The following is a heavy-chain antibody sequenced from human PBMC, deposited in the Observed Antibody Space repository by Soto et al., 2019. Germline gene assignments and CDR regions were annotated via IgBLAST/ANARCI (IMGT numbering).Heavy chain of an antibody. J-gene: IGHJ5*02. D-gene: IGHD4-4*01. CDR1: GFTFSDSW. Sequence: EVQLVESGGGLVQPGGSLRLSCKASGFTFSDSWRTWVRQAQGKGLEWVARIKPDESEKKYADSVKGRFSISRDNAKNSMYLQMDSLRGEDTAVYYCVRGGSNYASWGQGTLVTVSS. CDR2: IKPDESEK. CDR3: VRGGSNYAS. V-gene: IGHV3-7*01.